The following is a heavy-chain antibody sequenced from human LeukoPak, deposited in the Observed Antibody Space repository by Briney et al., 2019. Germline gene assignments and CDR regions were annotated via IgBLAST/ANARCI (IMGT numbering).Heavy chain of an antibody. CDR3: AKETPPDYGDYVDY. J-gene: IGHJ4*02. Sequence: GGSLRLSCAASGSTVSSNYMSWVRQAPGKGLEWVSVIYSGGSTYYADSVKGRFTISRDNSKNTLYLQMNSLRVEDTAVYYCAKETPPDYGDYVDYWGQGTLVTVSS. V-gene: IGHV3-53*01. CDR1: GSTVSSNY. CDR2: IYSGGST. D-gene: IGHD4-17*01.